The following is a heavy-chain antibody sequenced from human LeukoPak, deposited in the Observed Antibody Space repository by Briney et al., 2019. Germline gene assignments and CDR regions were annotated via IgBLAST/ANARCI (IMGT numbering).Heavy chain of an antibody. CDR2: ISSSSSTI. CDR1: GFTFSSYS. Sequence: QTGGSLRLSCAASGFTFSSYSMNWVRQAPGKGLEWVSYISSSSSTIYYADSVKGRFTISRDNAKNSLYLQMNSLRAEDTAVYYCARDRRESSKPNDAFDIWGQGTMVTVSS. J-gene: IGHJ3*02. V-gene: IGHV3-48*01. CDR3: ARDRRESSKPNDAFDI. D-gene: IGHD4-11*01.